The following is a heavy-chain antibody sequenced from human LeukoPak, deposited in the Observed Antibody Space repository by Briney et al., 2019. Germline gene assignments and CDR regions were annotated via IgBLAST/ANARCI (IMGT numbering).Heavy chain of an antibody. V-gene: IGHV1-2*02. D-gene: IGHD6-19*01. CDR3: ARYSSGWYGPYGFDY. CDR1: GYSFTRYY. Sequence: ASVTVSCKASGYSFTRYYILWVRQAPGQGLEWMAIINPSGGGTNYAQKFQGRVTMTRDTSISTAYMELSRLRSDDTAVYYCARYSSGWYGPYGFDYWGQGTLVTVSS. J-gene: IGHJ4*02. CDR2: INPSGGGT.